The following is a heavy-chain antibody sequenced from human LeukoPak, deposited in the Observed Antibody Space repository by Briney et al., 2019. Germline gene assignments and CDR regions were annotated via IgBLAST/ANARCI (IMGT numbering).Heavy chain of an antibody. V-gene: IGHV3-49*04. CDR1: GFTFCDYA. J-gene: IGHJ4*02. CDR3: IANYYDSSGYPIAYYFDH. CDR2: IRSKAYGGTT. Sequence: GGSLRLSCTASGFTFCDYAMSWVRQAPGKGLEWVGFIRSKAYGGTTEYAASVKGRFTISRDDSKTIAYLQMNSLKTEDTAVYYCIANYYDSSGYPIAYYFDHWGQGTLVTVSS. D-gene: IGHD3-22*01.